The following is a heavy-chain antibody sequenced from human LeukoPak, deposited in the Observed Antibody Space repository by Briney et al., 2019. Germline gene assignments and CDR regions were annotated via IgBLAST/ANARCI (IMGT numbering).Heavy chain of an antibody. CDR3: AKGIGSGSYPTSFDY. J-gene: IGHJ4*02. Sequence: KASETLSLTCAVSGYSISSGYYWGWIRQPPGKGLEWIGSIYHSGSTYYNPSLKSRVTISVDTSKNQFSLKLSSVTAADTAVYYCAKGIGSGSYPTSFDYWGQGTPVTVSS. CDR1: GYSISSGYY. V-gene: IGHV4-38-2*01. CDR2: IYHSGST. D-gene: IGHD3-10*01.